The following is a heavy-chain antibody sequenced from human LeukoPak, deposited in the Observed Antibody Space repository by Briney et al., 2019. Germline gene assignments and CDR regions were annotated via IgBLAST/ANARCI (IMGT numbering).Heavy chain of an antibody. CDR1: GGSNNSYY. J-gene: IGHJ5*02. V-gene: IGHV4-4*09. CDR3: ARKAPKKGWFDP. CDR2: THPSGNT. Sequence: PSETLSLTCTVSGGSNNSYYWSWIRQPPGKGLEWIGYTHPSGNTNYSPSLKSRVTISIDMSRNQFSLRLSSVTAADTAVYYCARKAPKKGWFDPWGQGTLVTVSS.